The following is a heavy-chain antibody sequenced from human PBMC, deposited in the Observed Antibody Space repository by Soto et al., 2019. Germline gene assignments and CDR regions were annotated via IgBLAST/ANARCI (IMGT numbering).Heavy chain of an antibody. D-gene: IGHD2-2*01. CDR2: IYHTGNT. Sequence: QLQLQESGSGLVKPSQTLSLTCTVSGGSINSGGYSWIWIRQPPGKGLEWIGYIYHTGNTFYNPSLQXRITXSXNQSKTQFSLSLGSVTAADTAMYYCARVERTLSTPFAYGMDVWGQGTTVTVSS. CDR1: GGSINSGGYS. J-gene: IGHJ6*02. V-gene: IGHV4-30-2*01. CDR3: ARVERTLSTPFAYGMDV.